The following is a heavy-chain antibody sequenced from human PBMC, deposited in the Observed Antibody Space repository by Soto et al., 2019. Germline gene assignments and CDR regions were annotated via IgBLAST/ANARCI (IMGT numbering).Heavy chain of an antibody. J-gene: IGHJ4*02. CDR2: MNPSNGNS. D-gene: IGHD6-25*01. CDR3: ARRKERSGPYYLDL. V-gene: IGHV1-8*01. CDR1: GFSFITYD. Sequence: ASVKVSCKASGFSFITYDISWVRQAGQGLEWMGWMNPSNGNSGYAQKFRGRVTMTRNTSISTAYMELSSLRSDDSAVYFCARRKERSGPYYLDLWGQGTLVTVPQ.